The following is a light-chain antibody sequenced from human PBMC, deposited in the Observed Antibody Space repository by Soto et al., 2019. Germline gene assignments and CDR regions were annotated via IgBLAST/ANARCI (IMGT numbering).Light chain of an antibody. CDR2: SAS. CDR3: QYYGRSPLT. Sequence: EIVLTQSPGTLSLSPGERATLSCRASQTINKYYFAWYQQKPGQAPRPLMYSASSRATGIPDRCSGSGSGRDFALTISRLEPEDCAVYYCQYYGRSPLTFGGGTKVDIK. CDR1: QTINKYY. J-gene: IGKJ4*01. V-gene: IGKV3-20*01.